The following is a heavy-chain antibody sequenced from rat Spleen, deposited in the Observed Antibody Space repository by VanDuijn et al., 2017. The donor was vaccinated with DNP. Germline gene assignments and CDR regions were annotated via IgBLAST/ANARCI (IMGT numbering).Heavy chain of an antibody. Sequence: EVQLVESGGGLVQPGRSLKLSCAASGFAFSDHAMAWVRQAPKKGLEWVATISYDGSRTYYRDSVKGRFTISRDTAKSTLYLQMDSLRSEDTATYYCATHTFTPGITTPFAYWGQGTLVTVSS. D-gene: IGHD1-4*01. CDR2: ISYDGSRT. CDR1: GFAFSDHA. CDR3: ATHTFTPGITTPFAY. J-gene: IGHJ3*01. V-gene: IGHV5S10*01.